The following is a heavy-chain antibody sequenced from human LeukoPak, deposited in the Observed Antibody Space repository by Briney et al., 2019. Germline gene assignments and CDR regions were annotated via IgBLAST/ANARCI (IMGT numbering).Heavy chain of an antibody. CDR2: ISSSSNTI. Sequence: GGSLRLSCAASGFTFSSYSMNWVRQAPGKGLEWVSYISSSSNTIYYADSVMGRFTISRDNAKNSLYLQMNSLRDEDTALYYCVTDTSMGGLFDYWGQGTLVTVSS. V-gene: IGHV3-48*02. D-gene: IGHD5-18*01. CDR1: GFTFSSYS. J-gene: IGHJ4*02. CDR3: VTDTSMGGLFDY.